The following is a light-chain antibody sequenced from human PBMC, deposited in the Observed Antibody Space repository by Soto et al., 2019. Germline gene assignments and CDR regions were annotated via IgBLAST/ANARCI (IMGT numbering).Light chain of an antibody. CDR3: QQYNCQGT. J-gene: IGKJ1*01. Sequence: EMVMTQSPGTLSVSAGERATLSCRASQSISSNLAWYQQKPGQAPRLLIYDASTRATGIPARFGGSGSGTDFTRAISSLQSEDSAVYYCQQYNCQGTFGQGTKVEIK. V-gene: IGKV3-15*01. CDR2: DAS. CDR1: QSISSN.